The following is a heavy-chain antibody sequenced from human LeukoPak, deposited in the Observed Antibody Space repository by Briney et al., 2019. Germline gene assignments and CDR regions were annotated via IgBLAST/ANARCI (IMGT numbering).Heavy chain of an antibody. J-gene: IGHJ6*02. Sequence: SVTVFCKASGGTFISYAISWVRQAPGQGLEWMGGIIPIFGTANYAQKFQGRVTITADESTSTAYMELSSLRSEDTAVYYCVCYYYGSGSYWQGMDVWGQGTTVTVSS. V-gene: IGHV1-69*13. CDR2: IIPIFGTA. CDR1: GGTFISYA. CDR3: VCYYYGSGSYWQGMDV. D-gene: IGHD3-10*01.